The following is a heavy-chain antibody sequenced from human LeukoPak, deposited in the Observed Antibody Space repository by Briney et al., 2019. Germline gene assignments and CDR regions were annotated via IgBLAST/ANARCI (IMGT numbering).Heavy chain of an antibody. Sequence: GGSLRLSCAASGFTFSSYSMTWVRQAPGKGLEWVSFISSSSSYIYYADSVKDRFTISRDNAKNSLYLQMNSLRAEDTAVYYCARGEYGSGSYHIDYWGQGTLVTVSS. CDR2: ISSSSSYI. J-gene: IGHJ4*02. D-gene: IGHD3-10*01. CDR3: ARGEYGSGSYHIDY. CDR1: GFTFSSYS. V-gene: IGHV3-21*01.